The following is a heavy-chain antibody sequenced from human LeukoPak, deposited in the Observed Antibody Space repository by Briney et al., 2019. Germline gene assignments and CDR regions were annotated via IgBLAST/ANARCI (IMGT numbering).Heavy chain of an antibody. CDR1: GFTFDDYV. CDR2: ISWNGDKT. J-gene: IGHJ4*02. CDR3: AKGFSSSWYPTSDY. Sequence: PGRSLRLPCAASGFTFDDYVMHWVRQAPGKGLEWVSAISWNGDKTGYADSVKGRFTISRDNAKNSLYLQMNSLRAEDTALYYCAKGFSSSWYPTSDYWGQGTLVTVSS. V-gene: IGHV3-9*01. D-gene: IGHD6-13*01.